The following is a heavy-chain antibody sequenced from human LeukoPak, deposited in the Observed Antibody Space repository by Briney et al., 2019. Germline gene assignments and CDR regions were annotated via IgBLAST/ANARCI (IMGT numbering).Heavy chain of an antibody. CDR2: TSYGSEGLY. V-gene: IGHV6-1*01. D-gene: IGHD3-10*01. CDR3: ARDLSLCSGSNCFYYFDS. Sequence: QSGPGLRNPSQTLALTCAISGQTASGDNAARNWIMLSPSRGLEWMGRTSYGSEGLYYYAVSVRCRININPDTSKNQFSLQLNSVTPEDTAVYYCARDLSLCSGSNCFYYFDSWGQGTLVTVSS. J-gene: IGHJ4*02. CDR1: GQTASGDNAA.